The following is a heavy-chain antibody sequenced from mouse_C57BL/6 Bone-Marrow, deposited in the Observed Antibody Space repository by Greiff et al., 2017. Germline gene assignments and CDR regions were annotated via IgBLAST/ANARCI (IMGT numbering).Heavy chain of an antibody. Sequence: QVQLQQPGAELVKPGASVKLSCKASGYTFTSYWMQWVKQRPGQGLEWIGEIDPSDSYTNYNQKFTGKATLTVDTSSRTAYMQLSSLTSEDSAVYYCARRDYDYSYYFDYWGQGTTLTGSA. D-gene: IGHD2-4*01. J-gene: IGHJ2*01. CDR1: GYTFTSYW. V-gene: IGHV1-50*01. CDR3: ARRDYDYSYYFDY. CDR2: IDPSDSYT.